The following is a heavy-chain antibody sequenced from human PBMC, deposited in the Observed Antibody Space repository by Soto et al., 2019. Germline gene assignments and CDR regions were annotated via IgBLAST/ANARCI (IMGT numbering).Heavy chain of an antibody. V-gene: IGHV1-18*01. CDR1: GYNFTKYG. D-gene: IGHD2-2*01. J-gene: IGHJ4*02. CDR2: ISTYNGNL. Sequence: QVQLVQSGAEVKKPGASVKVSCKASGYNFTKYGITWLRQAPGQGLEWMGWISTYNGNLNYAQKFQGRVTMTTDIPTSTAYMELRSLRSDDTAVYYCATEGVVAALPFDHWGQGTLVTVSS. CDR3: ATEGVVAALPFDH.